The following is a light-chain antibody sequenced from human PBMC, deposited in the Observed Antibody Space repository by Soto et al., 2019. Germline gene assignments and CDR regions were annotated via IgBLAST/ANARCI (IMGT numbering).Light chain of an antibody. V-gene: IGKV3-20*01. J-gene: IGKJ1*01. Sequence: EIVLTQSPGTLSLSPGERATLSCRASQSVSSSNLAWYQQKPGQAPRLLIYGASSRATGIPDRFSGSGSGTDFTITISRLEAEDFAVYYRQQYGSTPRTFGQGTRVEIK. CDR2: GAS. CDR3: QQYGSTPRT. CDR1: QSVSSSN.